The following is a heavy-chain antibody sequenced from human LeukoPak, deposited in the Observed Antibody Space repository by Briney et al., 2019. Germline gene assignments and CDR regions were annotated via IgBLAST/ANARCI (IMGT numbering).Heavy chain of an antibody. V-gene: IGHV3-30*04. CDR1: GFTFSSYA. J-gene: IGHJ4*02. D-gene: IGHD2-15*01. Sequence: GGSLRLSCAASGFTFSSYAMHWVRQAPGKGLEWVAVISYDGSNKYYADSVKGRFTISRDNSKNTLYLQMNSLRAEDMAVYYCARGQGPPYCSGGSCYSYFDYWGQGTLVTVSS. CDR2: ISYDGSNK. CDR3: ARGQGPPYCSGGSCYSYFDY.